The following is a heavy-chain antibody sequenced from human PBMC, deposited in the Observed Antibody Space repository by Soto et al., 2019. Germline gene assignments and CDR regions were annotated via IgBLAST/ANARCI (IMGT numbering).Heavy chain of an antibody. Sequence: SETLSLTCTVSGGSISSYYWSWIRQPPGKGLEWIGYIYYSGSTNYNPSLKSRVTISVDTSKNQFSLKLSSVTAADTAVYYCARHKVGATGFGAFDIWGQGTMVTVSS. CDR2: IYYSGST. CDR1: GGSISSYY. CDR3: ARHKVGATGFGAFDI. J-gene: IGHJ3*02. D-gene: IGHD1-26*01. V-gene: IGHV4-59*08.